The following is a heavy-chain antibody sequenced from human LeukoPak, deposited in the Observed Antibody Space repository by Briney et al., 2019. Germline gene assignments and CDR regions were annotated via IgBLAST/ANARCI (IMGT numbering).Heavy chain of an antibody. CDR3: ARGLHSSGFSFDP. J-gene: IGHJ5*02. Sequence: GGSLRLSCAASGFTFSSYEMNWVRQAPGKGLEWVSVIYSGGSTYYADSVKGRFTISRDNSKNTLYLQMNSLRAEDTAVYYCARGLHSSGFSFDPWGQGTLVTVSS. V-gene: IGHV3-66*02. D-gene: IGHD3-22*01. CDR2: IYSGGST. CDR1: GFTFSSYE.